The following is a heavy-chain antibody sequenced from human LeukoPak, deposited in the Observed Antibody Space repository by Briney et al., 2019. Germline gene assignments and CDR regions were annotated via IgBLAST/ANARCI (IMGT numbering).Heavy chain of an antibody. Sequence: SETLSLTCTVSGGSISSGGYYWSWIRQPPGKGLEWIGYIYHSGSTYYNPSLKSRVTISVDRSKNQFSLKLSSVTAADTAVYYCARWDGYYYYMDVWGKGTTVTVSS. D-gene: IGHD1-26*01. CDR2: IYHSGST. J-gene: IGHJ6*03. V-gene: IGHV4-30-2*01. CDR1: GGSISSGGYY. CDR3: ARWDGYYYYMDV.